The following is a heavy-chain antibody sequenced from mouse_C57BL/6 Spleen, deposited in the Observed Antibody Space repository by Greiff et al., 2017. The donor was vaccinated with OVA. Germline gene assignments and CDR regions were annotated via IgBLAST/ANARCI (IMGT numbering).Heavy chain of an antibody. J-gene: IGHJ2*01. D-gene: IGHD1-1*01. CDR3: AREGYGSSPFDY. V-gene: IGHV5-4*01. CDR2: ISDGGSYT. Sequence: DVKLVESGGGLVKPGGSLKLSCAASGFTFSSYAMSWVRQTPEKRLEWVATISDGGSYTYYPDNVKGRFTISRDNAKNNLYLQMSHLKSEDTAMYYCAREGYGSSPFDYWGQGTTLTVSS. CDR1: GFTFSSYA.